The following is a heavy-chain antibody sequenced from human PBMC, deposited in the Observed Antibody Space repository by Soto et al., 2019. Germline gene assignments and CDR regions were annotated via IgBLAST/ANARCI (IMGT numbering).Heavy chain of an antibody. CDR3: ARDPLGYSNSYNWVDP. CDR2: IIPLFGTA. V-gene: IGHV1-69*06. CDR1: GGTFSSYT. J-gene: IGHJ5*02. Sequence: QVQLVQSGAEVKKPGSSVKVSCKASGGTFSSYTISWVRQAPGQGLEWMGGIIPLFGTANYAQKFQGRVTITAEKATSTASMELSSLRSEETAVYYCARDPLGYSNSYNWVDPWGQGTLVTVS. D-gene: IGHD6-6*01.